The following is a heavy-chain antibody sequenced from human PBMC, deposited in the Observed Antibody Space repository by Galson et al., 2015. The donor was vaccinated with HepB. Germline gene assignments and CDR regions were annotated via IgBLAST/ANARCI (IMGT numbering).Heavy chain of an antibody. V-gene: IGHV3-11*01. CDR3: ARGYRYGWADH. D-gene: IGHD5-18*01. Sequence: SLRLSCAASGFTFSDYYMTWIRQAPGKGLEWVSYIGSSDRIIDYADSVKGRFTISGDNAKNSLYLQMNSLRAEDTAVYYCARGYRYGWADHWGQGTLVTVSS. J-gene: IGHJ4*02. CDR2: IGSSDRII. CDR1: GFTFSDYY.